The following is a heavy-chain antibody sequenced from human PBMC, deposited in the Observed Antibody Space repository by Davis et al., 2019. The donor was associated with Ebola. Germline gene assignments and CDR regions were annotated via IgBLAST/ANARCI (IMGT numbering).Heavy chain of an antibody. CDR1: GFTFSSYA. CDR2: IKSKTDGGTT. CDR3: TTDGYYDFWSGYYTGDY. D-gene: IGHD3-3*01. V-gene: IGHV3-15*07. J-gene: IGHJ4*02. Sequence: GGSLRLSCAASGFTFSSYAMHWVRQAPGKGLEWVGRIKSKTDGGTTDYAAPVKGRFTISRDDSKNTLYLQMNSLKTEDTAVYYCTTDGYYDFWSGYYTGDYWGQGTLVTVSS.